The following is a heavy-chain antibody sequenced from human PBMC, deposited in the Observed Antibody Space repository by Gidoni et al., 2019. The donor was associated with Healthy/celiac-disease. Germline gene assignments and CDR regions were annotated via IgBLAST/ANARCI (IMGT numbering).Heavy chain of an antibody. CDR3: ARDDRYSSGWFDY. J-gene: IGHJ4*02. CDR1: GGSISSGSYY. CDR2: IYTSGSN. V-gene: IGHV4-61*02. D-gene: IGHD6-19*01. Sequence: VQLQASGPGLVTPSQTLSLTCTVPGGSISSGSYYWSWIRQPAGKGLEWIGRIYTSGSNNYNPSLKSRGTISVDTSKNQFSLKLSYVTAADTAVYYCARDDRYSSGWFDYWGQGTLVTVSS.